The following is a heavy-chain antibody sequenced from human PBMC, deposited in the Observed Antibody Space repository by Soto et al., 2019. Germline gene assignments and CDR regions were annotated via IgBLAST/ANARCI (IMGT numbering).Heavy chain of an antibody. J-gene: IGHJ4*02. CDR3: ARVHGDGDFDY. V-gene: IGHV4-30-2*01. CDR2: IYHSGST. D-gene: IGHD4-17*01. CDR1: GGSISSGGYS. Sequence: SETLSLTCAVSGGSISSGGYSWSWIRQPPGKGLEWIGYIYHSGSTYYNPSLKSRVTISVDRSKNQFSLKLSSVTAADTAVYYCARVHGDGDFDYWGQGTLVTVSS.